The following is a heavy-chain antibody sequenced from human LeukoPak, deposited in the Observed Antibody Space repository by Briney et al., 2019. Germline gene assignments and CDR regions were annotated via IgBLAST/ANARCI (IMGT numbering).Heavy chain of an antibody. D-gene: IGHD2-8*02. J-gene: IGHJ6*02. V-gene: IGHV5-10-1*01. Sequence: GESLRISCKDSGYSFTNYWITWVRQMPGKGLEWMGRIDPSDSYTNYSPSFRGQVTISADKSINTAYLQWSSLKASDTAMYYCARQTGGGNYAYYFFLDVWGQGTTVTVSS. CDR1: GYSFTNYW. CDR3: ARQTGGGNYAYYFFLDV. CDR2: IDPSDSYT.